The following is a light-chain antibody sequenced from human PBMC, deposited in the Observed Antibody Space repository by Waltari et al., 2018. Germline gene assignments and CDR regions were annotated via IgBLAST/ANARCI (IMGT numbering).Light chain of an antibody. Sequence: EIVMTQSPGTLSVSPGEKATLSCRASQSVSSNLAWYQQKPGQSPRLLIYGASTRATGIPARFSGSGSGTDFTLTINSLQSEDFAVYYCQHSDTFGQGTKLEIK. CDR1: QSVSSN. CDR2: GAS. CDR3: QHSDT. J-gene: IGKJ2*01. V-gene: IGKV3-15*01.